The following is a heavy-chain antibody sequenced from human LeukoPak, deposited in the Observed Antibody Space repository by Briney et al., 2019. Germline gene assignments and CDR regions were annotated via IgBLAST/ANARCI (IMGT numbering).Heavy chain of an antibody. CDR3: ARRSYGSGSYYMSYNWFDP. V-gene: IGHV1-2*02. Sequence: ASVKVSCKASGYTFTTYGMNWVRQAPGQGLEWMGWINPNSGGTNYAQKFQGRVTMTRDTSISTAYMELSRLRSDDTAVYYCARRSYGSGSYYMSYNWFDPWGQGTLVTVSS. CDR2: INPNSGGT. CDR1: GYTFTTYG. J-gene: IGHJ5*02. D-gene: IGHD3-10*01.